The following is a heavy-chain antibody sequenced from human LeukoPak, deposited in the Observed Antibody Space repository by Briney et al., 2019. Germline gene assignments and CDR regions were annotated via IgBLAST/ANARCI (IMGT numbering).Heavy chain of an antibody. CDR2: ISYDGGNK. CDR3: AKDRYGVFDY. J-gene: IGHJ4*02. D-gene: IGHD3-3*01. Sequence: PGGSLRLSCAASGFTFSNYWMIWVRQAPGKGLEWVAVISYDGGNKYYADSVKGRFTISRDNSKNTLYLQMNSLRSEDTAVYYCAKDRYGVFDYWGQGTLVTVSS. V-gene: IGHV3-30*18. CDR1: GFTFSNYW.